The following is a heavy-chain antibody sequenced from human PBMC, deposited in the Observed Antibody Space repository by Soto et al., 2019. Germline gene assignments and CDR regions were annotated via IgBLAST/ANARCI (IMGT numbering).Heavy chain of an antibody. CDR3: ARGPDY. Sequence: QLQLQESGSGLVKPSQTLSLACAVSGGSISSGGYSWSWNRQPPGKGLEWIGYMYHSGSTYYNPSLKSRATKSIDTSKSQFTMKLSSVTAADTAVTYCARGPDYWGQGILVTVAS. CDR2: MYHSGST. CDR1: GGSISSGGYS. V-gene: IGHV4-30-2*01. J-gene: IGHJ4*02.